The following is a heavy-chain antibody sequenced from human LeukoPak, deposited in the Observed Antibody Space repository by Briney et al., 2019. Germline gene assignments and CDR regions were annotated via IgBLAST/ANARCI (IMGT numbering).Heavy chain of an antibody. J-gene: IGHJ4*02. CDR2: FSGSGGTS. CDR3: AKILHCSGGSCYSDYFDY. Sequence: GGSLRLSCVASGFSFSSYAMSWVRQAPGKGLEWVSGFSGSGGTSYYADSVKGRFTISRDNSKNTLYLQMNSLRAEDTAVYYCAKILHCSGGSCYSDYFDYWGQGTLVTVSS. CDR1: GFSFSSYA. D-gene: IGHD2-15*01. V-gene: IGHV3-23*01.